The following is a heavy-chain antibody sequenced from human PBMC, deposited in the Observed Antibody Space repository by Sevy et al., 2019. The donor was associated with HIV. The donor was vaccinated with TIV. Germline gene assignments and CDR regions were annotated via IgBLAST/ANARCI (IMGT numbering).Heavy chain of an antibody. Sequence: SETLSLTCTVSGGSISSYYWSWIRQPPGKGLEWIGYIYYSGSTNYNPSLKSRVTISVDTSKNQFSLKLSSVTAADTAVYYCARAGSYGSGRYYYWGQGTLVTVSS. D-gene: IGHD3-10*01. CDR1: GGSISSYY. CDR3: ARAGSYGSGRYYY. J-gene: IGHJ4*02. V-gene: IGHV4-59*01. CDR2: IYYSGST.